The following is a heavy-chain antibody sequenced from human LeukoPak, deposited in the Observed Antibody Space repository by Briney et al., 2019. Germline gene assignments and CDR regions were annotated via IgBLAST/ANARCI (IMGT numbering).Heavy chain of an antibody. CDR1: GFTFSSYW. CDR2: IKQDGSEK. Sequence: GGSLRLSCAASGFTFSSYWMSWVRQAPGKGLEWVANIKQDGSEKYYVVSVRGRFTISRDNAKNSPYLQMNSLRAEDTAVYYCAKDRTAGYDGLVDYWGQGTLVTVSS. V-gene: IGHV3-7*01. D-gene: IGHD5-12*01. J-gene: IGHJ4*02. CDR3: AKDRTAGYDGLVDY.